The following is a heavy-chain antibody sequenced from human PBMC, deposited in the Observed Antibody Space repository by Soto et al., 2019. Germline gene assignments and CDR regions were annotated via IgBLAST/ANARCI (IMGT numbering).Heavy chain of an antibody. Sequence: SETLSLTCAVYGGSFSGYYWSWIRQPPGKGLEWIGEINHSGSTNYNPSLKSRVTISVDTSKNQFSLKLSSVTAADTAVYYCAVAGGATGFDFWGPGTLVTVAS. D-gene: IGHD1-26*01. CDR2: INHSGST. V-gene: IGHV4-34*01. J-gene: IGHJ4*02. CDR3: AVAGGATGFDF. CDR1: GGSFSGYY.